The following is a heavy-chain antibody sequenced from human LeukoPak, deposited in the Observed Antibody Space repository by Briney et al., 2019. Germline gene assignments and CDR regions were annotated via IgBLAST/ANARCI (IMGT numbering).Heavy chain of an antibody. Sequence: EASVKVSCKVSGYTLTELSMHWVRQAPGKGLEWMGGFDPEDGETIYAQKFQGRVTMTEDTSTDTAYMELSSLRSEDTAVYYCARDGVYSSSSHDYYYYGMDVWGQGTTVTVSS. CDR3: ARDGVYSSSSHDYYYYGMDV. CDR1: GYTLTELS. CDR2: FDPEDGET. J-gene: IGHJ6*02. D-gene: IGHD6-6*01. V-gene: IGHV1-24*01.